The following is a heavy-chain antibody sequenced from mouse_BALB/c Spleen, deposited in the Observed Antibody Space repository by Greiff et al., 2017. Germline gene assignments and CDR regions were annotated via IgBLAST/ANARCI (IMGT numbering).Heavy chain of an antibody. V-gene: IGHV3-2*02. CDR2: ISYSGST. CDR1: GYSITSDYA. Sequence: EVKVEESGPGLVKPSQSLSLTCTVTGYSITSDYAWNWIRQFPGNKLEWMGYISYSGSTSYNPSLKSRISITRDTSKNQFFLQLNSVTTEDTATYYCARSDYGNYVGVYYAMDYWGQGTSVTVSS. J-gene: IGHJ4*01. CDR3: ARSDYGNYVGVYYAMDY. D-gene: IGHD2-1*01.